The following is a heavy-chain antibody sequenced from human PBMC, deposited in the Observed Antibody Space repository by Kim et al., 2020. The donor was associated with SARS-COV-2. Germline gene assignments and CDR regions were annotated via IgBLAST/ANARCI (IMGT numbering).Heavy chain of an antibody. CDR3: AKAGYYDYVWGSYRYDY. CDR1: GFTFNDYA. Sequence: GGSLRLSCAASGFTFNDYAIHWVRQAPGKGLEWVSGISWNSGSIGYADSVKGRFTISRDNAKNSLFLQMNSLRAEDTALYYCAKAGYYDYVWGSYRYDY. J-gene: IGHJ6*01. CDR2: ISWNSGSI. D-gene: IGHD3-16*02. V-gene: IGHV3-9*01.